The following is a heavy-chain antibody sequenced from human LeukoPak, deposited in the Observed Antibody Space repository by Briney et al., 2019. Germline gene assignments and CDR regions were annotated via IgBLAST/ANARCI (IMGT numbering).Heavy chain of an antibody. CDR3: VRGGYNIGYGSDY. V-gene: IGHV3-53*01. J-gene: IGHJ4*02. D-gene: IGHD1-1*01. CDR1: GLTVSSSY. Sequence: GGSLRLSCAVSGLTVSSSYMSWVRQAPGKGLEWVSVIYSGGSTYYADSVKGRFTISRDNSKNMLYLQMNSLRAEDTAVYYCVRGGYNIGYGSDYWGQGSLVTVSS. CDR2: IYSGGST.